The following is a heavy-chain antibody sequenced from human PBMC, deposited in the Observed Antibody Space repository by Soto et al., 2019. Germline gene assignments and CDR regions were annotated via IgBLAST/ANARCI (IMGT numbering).Heavy chain of an antibody. CDR3: AGWYPQYYYMDV. CDR1: GFTFSSYS. D-gene: IGHD2-15*01. CDR2: ISSSSSYI. V-gene: IGHV3-21*01. J-gene: IGHJ6*03. Sequence: PGGSLRLSCAASGFTFSSYSMNWVRQAPGKGLELVSSISSSSSYIYYADSVKGRFTISRDNAKNSLYLQMNSLRAEDTAVYYCAGWYPQYYYMDVWGKGTTVTVSS.